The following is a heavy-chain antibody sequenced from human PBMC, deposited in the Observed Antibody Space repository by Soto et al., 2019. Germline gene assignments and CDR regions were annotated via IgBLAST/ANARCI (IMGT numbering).Heavy chain of an antibody. J-gene: IGHJ4*02. D-gene: IGHD6-13*01. CDR2: IYYSGGT. V-gene: IGHV4-30-4*01. CDR3: ARSSSSWTGGVFDY. CDR1: GGPITSGDYY. Sequence: LQESGPGLVKPSQTLSLTCTVSGGPITSGDYYWSWIRQPPGKGLEWIEYIYYSGGTYYNPSLKSRVTLSVDTSKNQFSLKLSYVTAADTAVYYCARSSSSWTGGVFDYWGQGTLVTVSS.